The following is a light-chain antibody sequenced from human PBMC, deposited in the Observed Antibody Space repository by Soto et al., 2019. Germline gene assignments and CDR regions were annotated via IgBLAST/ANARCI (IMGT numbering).Light chain of an antibody. V-gene: IGLV1-51*02. J-gene: IGLJ1*01. Sequence: QSVLTQPPSVSAAPGQKVTISCSGSSSNIGNKYVSWYQQLPGTAPKLLIYENNKRPAGIPDRFSGSKSGTSATLGITGLQTGDEADYYCGTWDSSLTGEDVFGTGTKVTV. CDR3: GTWDSSLTGEDV. CDR2: ENN. CDR1: SSNIGNKY.